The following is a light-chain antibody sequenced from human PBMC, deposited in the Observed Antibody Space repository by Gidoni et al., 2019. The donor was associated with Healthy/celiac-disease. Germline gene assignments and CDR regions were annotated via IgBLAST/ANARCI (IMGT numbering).Light chain of an antibody. J-gene: IGLJ2*01. CDR1: SSNIGAGYD. CDR3: QSYDSSLSGWDVV. Sequence: QSVLTQPPSVSGAPRQRVTISCTGSSSNIGAGYDVHWYQQLPGTAPKLLIYGNSNRPSGVPDRFSGSKSGTSASLAITGLQAEDEADYYCQSYDSSLSGWDVVFGGGTKLTVL. V-gene: IGLV1-40*01. CDR2: GNS.